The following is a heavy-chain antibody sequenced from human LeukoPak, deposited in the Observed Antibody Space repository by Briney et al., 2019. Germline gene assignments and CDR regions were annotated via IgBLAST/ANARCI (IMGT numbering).Heavy chain of an antibody. CDR1: GCISSNFA. Sequence: SVTVSCTASGCISSNFAIHWVRQAPGQGLEWMGQITGLFATAHYAQKFQGRVTITTDESTGAVYMELSSLRSEDTAVYYCARVGVIISHNWFDPWGQGTLVTVSS. CDR2: ITGLFATA. CDR3: ARVGVIISHNWFDP. D-gene: IGHD3-3*01. J-gene: IGHJ5*02. V-gene: IGHV1-69*05.